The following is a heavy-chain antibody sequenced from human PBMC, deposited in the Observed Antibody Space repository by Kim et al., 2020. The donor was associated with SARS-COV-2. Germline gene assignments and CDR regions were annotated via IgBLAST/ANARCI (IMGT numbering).Heavy chain of an antibody. CDR3: ARGEGSYYGSGSYYTYYYYGMDV. D-gene: IGHD3-10*01. V-gene: IGHV1-18*01. CDR2: ISAYNGNT. J-gene: IGHJ6*02. CDR1: GYTFTSYG. Sequence: ASVKVSCKPSGYTFTSYGISWVRQAPGQGLEWMGWISAYNGNTNYAQKLQGRVTMTTDTSTSTAYMELRSLRSDDTAVYYCARGEGSYYGSGSYYTYYYYGMDVWGQGTTVTVSS.